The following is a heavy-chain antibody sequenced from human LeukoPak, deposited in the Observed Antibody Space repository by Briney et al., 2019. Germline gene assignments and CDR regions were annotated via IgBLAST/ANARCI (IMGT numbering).Heavy chain of an antibody. Sequence: GRSLRLSCAASGFTFSSYGMHWVRQAPGKGLKWVAVISYDGSNKYYADSVKGRFTISRDNSKNTLYLQMNSLRAEDTAVYYCAGCSGGSCYYFDYWGQGTLVTVSS. V-gene: IGHV3-30*03. CDR2: ISYDGSNK. CDR1: GFTFSSYG. D-gene: IGHD2-15*01. J-gene: IGHJ4*02. CDR3: AGCSGGSCYYFDY.